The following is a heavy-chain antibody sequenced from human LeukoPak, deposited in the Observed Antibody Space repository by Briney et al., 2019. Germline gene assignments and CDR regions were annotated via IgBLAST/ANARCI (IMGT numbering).Heavy chain of an antibody. V-gene: IGHV3-48*01. Sequence: GGSLRLSCAASGFIFSGQSMNWVRQAPGKGLEWVAYIKSDSSITHYADSVKGRFTISRDNGWNSLYLQMNSLRAEDTAVYYCARGLGSSNYKGHDFDIWGQGTMVTVSS. CDR2: IKSDSSIT. J-gene: IGHJ3*02. D-gene: IGHD2-2*01. CDR3: ARGLGSSNYKGHDFDI. CDR1: GFIFSGQS.